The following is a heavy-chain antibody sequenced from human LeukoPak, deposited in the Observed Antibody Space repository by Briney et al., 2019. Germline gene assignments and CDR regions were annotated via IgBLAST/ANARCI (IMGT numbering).Heavy chain of an antibody. CDR3: ARDPVVITTIGDAFDI. Sequence: GGSLRLSCAASGFTFSSYSMNWVRQAPGKGLEWVSSISSSSSYIYYADSVKGRFTISRDNAKNSLYLQMNSLRAEDAAVYYCARDPVVITTIGDAFDIWGQGTMVTVSS. CDR2: ISSSSSYI. V-gene: IGHV3-21*01. CDR1: GFTFSSYS. J-gene: IGHJ3*02. D-gene: IGHD3-22*01.